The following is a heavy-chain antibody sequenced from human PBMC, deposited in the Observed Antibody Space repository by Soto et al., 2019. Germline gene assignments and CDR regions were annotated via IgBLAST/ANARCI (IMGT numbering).Heavy chain of an antibody. D-gene: IGHD4-17*01. J-gene: IGHJ5*02. CDR2: IHPRDSRI. Sequence: PGESLKISCQGSGYTFVNCWIAWVRQMPGEGLGWMGVIHPRDSRIEYNPPSQSQVTISADKTISTDYLQWNTLRTSDTATYFCARLPTGFPNWSDPWGQGTRVTVSS. CDR3: ARLPTGFPNWSDP. CDR1: GYTFVNCW. V-gene: IGHV5-51*01.